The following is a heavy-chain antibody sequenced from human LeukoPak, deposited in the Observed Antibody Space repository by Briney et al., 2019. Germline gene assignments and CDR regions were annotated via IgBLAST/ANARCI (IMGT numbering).Heavy chain of an antibody. J-gene: IGHJ6*03. D-gene: IGHD2-2*01. CDR1: GFTFGDYA. CDR2: IGSKAYGGTT. Sequence: GSLRLSCTASGFTFGDYAMSWVRQAPGKGLEWVGFIGSKAYGGTTEYAASVKGRFIISRDDSKSIAYLQMNSLKTEDTAVYYCTRDVVVVPAAYYFYYYMDVWGKGTTVTVSS. V-gene: IGHV3-49*04. CDR3: TRDVVVVPAAYYFYYYMDV.